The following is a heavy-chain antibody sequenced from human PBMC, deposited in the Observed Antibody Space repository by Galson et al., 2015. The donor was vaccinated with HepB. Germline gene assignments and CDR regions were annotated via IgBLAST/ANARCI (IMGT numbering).Heavy chain of an antibody. J-gene: IGHJ6*02. CDR2: ISWNGGSI. CDR1: GFIFDDYA. Sequence: SLRLSCAASGFIFDDYAMHWVRQAPGKGLEWVSGISWNGGSIGYADSVKGRFAISRDNAKNSLYLQMNSLRAEDTALYYCAKAGSEDYSYYAGMDGGGHGNPITGSS. CDR3: AKAGSEDYSYYAGMDG. V-gene: IGHV3-9*01. D-gene: IGHD5-12*01.